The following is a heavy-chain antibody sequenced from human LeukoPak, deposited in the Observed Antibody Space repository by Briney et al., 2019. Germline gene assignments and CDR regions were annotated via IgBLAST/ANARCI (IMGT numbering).Heavy chain of an antibody. CDR3: ARDRGS. J-gene: IGHJ4*02. CDR1: GGSIGSSSYY. V-gene: IGHV4-39*07. Sequence: PSETLSLTCTVSGGSIGSSSYYWRWLRQPPWKGLEWIGSIYYSGSTYYNPSLKSRITISVATSKNQFSLKLSSVTAADTAVYYCARDRGSWGQGTLVTVSS. CDR2: IYYSGST. D-gene: IGHD6-25*01.